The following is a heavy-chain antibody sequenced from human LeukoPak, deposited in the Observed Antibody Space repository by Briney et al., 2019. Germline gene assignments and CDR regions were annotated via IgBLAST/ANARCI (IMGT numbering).Heavy chain of an antibody. CDR1: GGSFRGYY. CDR3: TPPIDCSSTPCSSPIPY. J-gene: IGHJ4*02. V-gene: IGHV4-34*01. D-gene: IGHD2-21*01. Sequence: SETLSLTCAGYGGSFRGYYWSWIRQPPGKALEGIGEINHSGSTNQNPSLKSRVAISIDSSKNQFSLTLRSVTAADTAVYYCTPPIDCSSTPCSSPIPYWGQGSLVTVSA. CDR2: INHSGST.